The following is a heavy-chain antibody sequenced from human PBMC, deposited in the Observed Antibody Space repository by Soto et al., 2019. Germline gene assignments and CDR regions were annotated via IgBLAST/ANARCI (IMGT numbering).Heavy chain of an antibody. CDR1: GFTFSSYA. CDR2: ISGSYGTT. D-gene: IGHD3-22*01. V-gene: IGHV3-23*01. CDR3: AKDPYDSSGYYHDY. Sequence: GGSLRLSCAASGFTFSSYAMTWVRLAPGKGLEWVSAISGSYGTTYYADSVKGRFTISRDNSKNTLYLQMNSLRAEDTAVYYCAKDPYDSSGYYHDYWGQGTLVTVSS. J-gene: IGHJ4*02.